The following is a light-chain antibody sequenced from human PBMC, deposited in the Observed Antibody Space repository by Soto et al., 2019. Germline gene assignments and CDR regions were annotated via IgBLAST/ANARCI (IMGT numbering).Light chain of an antibody. V-gene: IGKV1-39*01. CDR3: EQTYSTSWT. Sequence: DIQMTQSPSSLSASVGDRVTISCRASQTITTYLNWYQQKPGKAPQLLIYGASILQSGVPSRFTGSGSVTDFTLTISSLQPDDFATYHCEQTYSTSWTFGQGTKVEIK. J-gene: IGKJ1*01. CDR2: GAS. CDR1: QTITTY.